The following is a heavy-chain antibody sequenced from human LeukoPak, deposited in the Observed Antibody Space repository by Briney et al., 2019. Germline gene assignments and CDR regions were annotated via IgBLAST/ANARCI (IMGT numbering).Heavy chain of an antibody. CDR2: IKEDGSEK. D-gene: IGHD2-15*01. V-gene: IGHV3-7*04. CDR3: ARDRGGRTGLDD. J-gene: IGHJ4*02. CDR1: GFTFSSYA. Sequence: GGSLRLSCAVSGFTFSSYAMNWVRQAPGKGLEGVAFIKEDGSEKYYVDSVKGRFTISRDNAENSLYLQMNSLRAEDTAVYYCARDRGGRTGLDDWGQGTLVTVSS.